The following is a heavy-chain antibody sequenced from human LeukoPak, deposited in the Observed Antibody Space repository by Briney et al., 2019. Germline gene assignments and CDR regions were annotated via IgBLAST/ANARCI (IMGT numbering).Heavy chain of an antibody. Sequence: ASVKVSSKASGYTFTSYGISWVRQAPGQGLERRGWISAYIGDTNYAQKLQGRVTMTTDTTTSTAYVELRSLRSDDTAVYYCARDDRSRGDYYYSSGYCPFDYWGQGTLVTVSS. CDR2: ISAYIGDT. J-gene: IGHJ4*02. D-gene: IGHD3-22*01. CDR1: GYTFTSYG. V-gene: IGHV1-18*01. CDR3: ARDDRSRGDYYYSSGYCPFDY.